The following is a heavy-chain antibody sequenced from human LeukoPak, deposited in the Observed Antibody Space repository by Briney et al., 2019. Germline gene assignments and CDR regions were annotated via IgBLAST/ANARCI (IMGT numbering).Heavy chain of an antibody. CDR2: IKPDGSEK. CDR1: GFTFSSYW. J-gene: IGHJ4*02. V-gene: IGHV3-7*01. D-gene: IGHD3-10*01. Sequence: PGGSLRLSCAPSGFTFSSYWMSWVRQSPGKGLEWVANIKPDGSEKYYVDSVKGRFTISRDNARNALFLEMNSLRAEDTAVYYCARERMYSGSGSTFPYYDYWGQGTLVIVSS. CDR3: ARERMYSGSGSTFPYYDY.